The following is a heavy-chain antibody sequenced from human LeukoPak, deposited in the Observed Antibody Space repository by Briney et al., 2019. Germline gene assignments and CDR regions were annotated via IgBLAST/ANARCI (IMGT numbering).Heavy chain of an antibody. CDR1: GYTFTGYY. V-gene: IGHV1-2*02. Sequence: GASVKVSCKASGYTFTGYYMHWGRQAPGQGLEWMGWGNPNSGGTNYAQKFQGRVTMTRDTSISTAYMELSRLRSDDTAVYYCARVFQVMTTATSHFDYWGQGTLVTVSS. CDR2: GNPNSGGT. D-gene: IGHD4-17*01. J-gene: IGHJ4*02. CDR3: ARVFQVMTTATSHFDY.